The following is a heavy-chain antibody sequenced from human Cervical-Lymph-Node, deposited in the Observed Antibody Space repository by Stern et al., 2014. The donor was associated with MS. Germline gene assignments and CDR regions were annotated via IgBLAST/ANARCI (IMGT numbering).Heavy chain of an antibody. V-gene: IGHV4-4*02. D-gene: IGHD2/OR15-2a*01. CDR2: IFHSVAS. Sequence: QLKLHDSGPGLGKPSRTLSLTCAVSGGSVSSTNWWIWVRQSPGQGPDRIGNIFHSVASTCRRFLRSRVSISLDNSKTHLSLHLTSVTAADTAVYYCARERQQYCNSEGCSYWYFDLWAVAPWSLSPQ. CDR1: GGSVSSTNW. CDR3: ARERQQYCNSEGCSYWYFDL. J-gene: IGHJ2*01.